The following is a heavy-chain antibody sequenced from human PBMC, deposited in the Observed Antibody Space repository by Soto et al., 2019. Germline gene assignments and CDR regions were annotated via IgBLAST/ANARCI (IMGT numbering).Heavy chain of an antibody. CDR3: ARTGLQIVQATSYYYGLDV. CDR2: IWHDGTKK. Sequence: QVQLVESGGDVVQPGTSLRLSCEASGFTFNSFGMHWVRQAPGKGLEWVAVIWHDGTKKSYVDSVKGRFTISGDNSKDTLYLQMNNLGAEDTAVYYCARTGLQIVQATSYYYGLDVWGQGTTVTVSS. V-gene: IGHV3-33*01. D-gene: IGHD2-8*01. CDR1: GFTFNSFG. J-gene: IGHJ6*02.